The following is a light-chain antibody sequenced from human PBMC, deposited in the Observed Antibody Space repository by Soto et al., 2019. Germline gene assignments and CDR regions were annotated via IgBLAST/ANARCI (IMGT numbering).Light chain of an antibody. J-gene: IGKJ4*01. CDR1: QSIRTY. V-gene: IGKV1-39*01. Sequence: DIQMTQSPSSLSASVGDRVTISCRASQSIRTYINWYQQKPGKAPKLLIYAASNLPSGVPSRFSGSGSGTEFTLTISSLQRKEFATYHCQQAYSTPLTFGGGTNMEI. CDR3: QQAYSTPLT. CDR2: AAS.